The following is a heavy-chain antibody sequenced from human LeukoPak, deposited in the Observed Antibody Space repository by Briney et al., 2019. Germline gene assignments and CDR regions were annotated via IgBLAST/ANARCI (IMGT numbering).Heavy chain of an antibody. D-gene: IGHD6-19*01. CDR1: GFTFDDYA. J-gene: IGHJ4*02. Sequence: GGSLRLSCAASGFTFDDYAMHWVRQAPGKGLEWVSGISWNSGSKGYADSVKGRFTISRDNAKNSLYLQMNSLRAEDTALYYCVRCGYSSGWYEGYYFDYWGQGTLVTVSS. CDR2: ISWNSGSK. V-gene: IGHV3-9*01. CDR3: VRCGYSSGWYEGYYFDY.